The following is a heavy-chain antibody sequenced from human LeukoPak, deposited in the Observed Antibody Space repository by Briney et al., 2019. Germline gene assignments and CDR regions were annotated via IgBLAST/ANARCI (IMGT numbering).Heavy chain of an antibody. D-gene: IGHD1-1*01. Sequence: PSETLSLTCTVSGGSTSSYYWSWIRQPPGKGLEWIGYIYYSGSTNYNPSLKSRVTISVDTSKNQFSLKLSSVTAADTAVYYCARGAPDTTSPWVSEFDPWGQGTLVTVSS. J-gene: IGHJ5*02. CDR2: IYYSGST. V-gene: IGHV4-59*01. CDR1: GGSTSSYY. CDR3: ARGAPDTTSPWVSEFDP.